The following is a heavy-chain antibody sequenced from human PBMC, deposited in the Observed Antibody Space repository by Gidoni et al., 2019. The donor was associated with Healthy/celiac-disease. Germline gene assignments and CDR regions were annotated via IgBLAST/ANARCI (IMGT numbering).Heavy chain of an antibody. CDR2: INHSGST. V-gene: IGHV4-34*01. J-gene: IGHJ6*02. Sequence: QVQLQQWGAGLLKPSETLSLTCAVYGGSFSGYYWSWIRQPPGKGLEWIGEINHSGSTNYNPSLKSRVTISVDTSKNQFSLKLSSVTAADTAVYYCARGGVRVWYYYYGMDVWGQGTTVTVSS. CDR1: GGSFSGYY. D-gene: IGHD2-8*02. CDR3: ARGGVRVWYYYYGMDV.